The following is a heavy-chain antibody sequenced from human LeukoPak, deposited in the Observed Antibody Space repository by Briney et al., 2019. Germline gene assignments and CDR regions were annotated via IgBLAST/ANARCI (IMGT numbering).Heavy chain of an antibody. Sequence: DSHTNYSPSFEGHVTISVDKSISTAYLQWSSLKASDTAMYYCARHLRELGYGYYYYGMDVWGQGTTVTVSS. V-gene: IGHV5-10-1*01. D-gene: IGHD7-27*01. CDR3: ARHLRELGYGYYYYGMDV. CDR2: DSHT. J-gene: IGHJ6*02.